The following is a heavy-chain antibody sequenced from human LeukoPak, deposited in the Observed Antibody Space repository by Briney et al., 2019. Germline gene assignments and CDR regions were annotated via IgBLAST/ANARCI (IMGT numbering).Heavy chain of an antibody. J-gene: IGHJ4*02. D-gene: IGHD3-22*01. CDR1: GGSFSGYY. V-gene: IGHV4-34*01. CDR2: INHSGST. Sequence: SETLSLTCAVYGGSFSGYYWSWIRRPPGKGLEWIGEINHSGSTNYNPSLKSRVTISVDTSKNQFSLKLSSVTAADTAVYYCARHTPYYYDSSGYLDYWGQGTLVTVSS. CDR3: ARHTPYYYDSSGYLDY.